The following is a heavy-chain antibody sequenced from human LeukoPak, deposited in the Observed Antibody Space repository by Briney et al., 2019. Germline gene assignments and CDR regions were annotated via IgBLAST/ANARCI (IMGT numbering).Heavy chain of an antibody. D-gene: IGHD3-10*01. CDR2: IYYSGST. CDR3: ARADEVHFDY. V-gene: IGHV4-30-4*01. Sequence: SETLSLTCTVSGGSISRGDYYWSWIRQPPGKGLEWIGYIYYSGSTYYNPSLKSRVTISVDTSKNQFSLKLSSVTAADTAVYYCARADEVHFDYWGQGTLVTVSS. J-gene: IGHJ4*02. CDR1: GGSISRGDYY.